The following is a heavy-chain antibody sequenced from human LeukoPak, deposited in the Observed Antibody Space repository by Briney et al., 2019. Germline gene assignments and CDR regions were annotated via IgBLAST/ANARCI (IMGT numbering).Heavy chain of an antibody. D-gene: IGHD5-18*01. CDR2: ISYDGSNK. CDR3: AKDYPVLKIQLWLPYYFDY. V-gene: IGHV3-30*18. Sequence: GRSLRLSCAASGFTFSSYGMHWVRQAPGKGLEWVAVISYDGSNKYYADSVKGRFTISRDNSKNTLYLQMNSLRAEDTAVYYCAKDYPVLKIQLWLPYYFDYWGQGTLVTVSS. CDR1: GFTFSSYG. J-gene: IGHJ4*02.